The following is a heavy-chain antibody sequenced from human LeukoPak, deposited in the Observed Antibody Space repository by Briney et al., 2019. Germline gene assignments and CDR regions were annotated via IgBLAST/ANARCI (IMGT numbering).Heavy chain of an antibody. J-gene: IGHJ6*02. D-gene: IGHD5-24*01. CDR3: TRDGYNFGGYGMDV. CDR1: GFTFGDYA. V-gene: IGHV3-49*04. Sequence: GGSLRLSCTASGFTFGDYAMSWVRQAPGKGLEWVGFIRSKAYGGTTEYAASVKGRFTISRDDSKSIAYLQMNSLKTEDTAVYYCTRDGYNFGGYGMDVRGQGTTVTVSS. CDR2: IRSKAYGGTT.